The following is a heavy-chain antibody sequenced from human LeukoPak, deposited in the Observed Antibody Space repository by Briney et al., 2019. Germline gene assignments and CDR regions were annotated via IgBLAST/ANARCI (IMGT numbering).Heavy chain of an antibody. Sequence: SETLSLTCTVSGGSISGFYWTWFRQPPGKGLEWIGYIYSSGSTNYNPSLKSRVTISLDTPKNQFSLKLSSVTAADTAVYYCARGVYIAAAQYGYWGQGTLVTVSS. CDR2: IYSSGST. J-gene: IGHJ4*02. V-gene: IGHV4-59*01. CDR1: GGSISGFY. CDR3: ARGVYIAAAQYGY. D-gene: IGHD6-13*01.